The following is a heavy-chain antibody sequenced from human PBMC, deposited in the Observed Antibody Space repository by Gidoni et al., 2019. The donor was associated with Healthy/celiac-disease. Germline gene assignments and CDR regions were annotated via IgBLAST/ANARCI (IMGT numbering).Heavy chain of an antibody. D-gene: IGHD5-18*01. CDR3: TTDSPTGYSYGPLY. V-gene: IGHV3-15*01. CDR2: IKSKTDGGTR. CDR1: GHTVSHAW. Sequence: EVQLVESGGGLVEQGGSLRLSCAASGHTVSHAWMSWVRRAPGKGLEWVGGIKSKTDGGTRDYAAPVKGRFTITRNDSKNMLYLQMNSLKIEDTAVYYCTTDSPTGYSYGPLYWGQGTLLTVSS. J-gene: IGHJ4*02.